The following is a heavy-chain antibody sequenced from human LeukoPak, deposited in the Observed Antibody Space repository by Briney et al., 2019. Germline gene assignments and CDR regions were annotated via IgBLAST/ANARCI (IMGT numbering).Heavy chain of an antibody. D-gene: IGHD6-19*01. CDR1: GFTFSTYW. CDR3: ASTGWLTDY. J-gene: IGHJ4*02. Sequence: PGGSLRLSCAASGFTFSTYWMNWVRQAPGKGLEWVANIKQDGSEKYYVDSVKGRVTISRDNAKNSLYLQMNNLRVEDTAVYYCASTGWLTDYWGQGTLVTVSS. CDR2: IKQDGSEK. V-gene: IGHV3-7*02.